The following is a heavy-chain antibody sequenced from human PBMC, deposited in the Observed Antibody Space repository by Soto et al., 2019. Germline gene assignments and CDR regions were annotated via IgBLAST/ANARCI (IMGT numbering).Heavy chain of an antibody. CDR2: ISYDGSNK. J-gene: IGHJ3*02. CDR3: ARGGYYDSSGYYPDAFDI. V-gene: IGHV3-30-3*01. Sequence: ESGGGVVQPGRSLRLSCAASGFTFSSYAMHWVRQAPGKGLEWVAVISYDGSNKYYADSVKGRFTISRDNSKNTLYLQMNSLRAEDTAVYYCARGGYYDSSGYYPDAFDIWGQGTMVTVSS. D-gene: IGHD3-22*01. CDR1: GFTFSSYA.